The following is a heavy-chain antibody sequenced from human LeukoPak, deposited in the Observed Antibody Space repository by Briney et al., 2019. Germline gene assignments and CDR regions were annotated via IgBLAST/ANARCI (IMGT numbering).Heavy chain of an antibody. CDR2: IYTSGST. J-gene: IGHJ6*02. CDR1: GGSISSYY. CDR3: ARDPDFLTGYGMDV. V-gene: IGHV4-4*07. D-gene: IGHD7-27*01. Sequence: SETLSLTCTVSGGSISSYYWSWIRQPAGKGLEWIGRIYTSGSTNYNPSLKSRVTMPVDTSKNQFSLKLSSVTAADTAVYYCARDPDFLTGYGMDVWGQGTTVTVSS.